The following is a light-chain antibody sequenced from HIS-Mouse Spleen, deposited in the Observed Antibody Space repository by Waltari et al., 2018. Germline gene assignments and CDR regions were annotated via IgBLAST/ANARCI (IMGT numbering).Light chain of an antibody. J-gene: IGLJ2*01. CDR3: NSRDSSGNHVV. CDR2: GKN. CDR1: SLRSYY. V-gene: IGLV3-19*01. Sequence: VALGQTVRITCQGDSLRSYYASWYQQKPGQAPVLVIYGKNNRPSGIPDRFPGSSSGNTASLTITGAQAEDEADYYCNSRDSSGNHVVFGGGTKLTVL.